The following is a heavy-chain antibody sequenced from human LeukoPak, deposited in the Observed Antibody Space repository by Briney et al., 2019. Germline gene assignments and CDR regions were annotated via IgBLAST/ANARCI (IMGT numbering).Heavy chain of an antibody. J-gene: IGHJ4*02. CDR2: IWYDGSNK. V-gene: IGHV3-33*01. D-gene: IGHD1-7*01. CDR1: GFTFSSYG. Sequence: PRRSLRLSCAASGFTFSSYGMHWVRQAPGKGLEWVAVIWYDGSNKYYADSVKGRFTISRDNSKNTLYLQMNSLRAEDTAVYYCAGGGELELPYWGQGTLVTVSS. CDR3: AGGGELELPY.